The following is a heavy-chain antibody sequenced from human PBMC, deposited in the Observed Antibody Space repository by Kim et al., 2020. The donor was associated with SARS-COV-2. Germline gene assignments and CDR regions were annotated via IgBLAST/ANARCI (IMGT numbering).Heavy chain of an antibody. J-gene: IGHJ4*02. CDR3: ASLGGYSYGYGWD. V-gene: IGHV4-31*02. Sequence: YNPSLKSRVTISVDTSKSQFSLKLSSVTAADTAVYYCASLGGYSYGYGWDWGQGTLVTVSS. D-gene: IGHD5-18*01.